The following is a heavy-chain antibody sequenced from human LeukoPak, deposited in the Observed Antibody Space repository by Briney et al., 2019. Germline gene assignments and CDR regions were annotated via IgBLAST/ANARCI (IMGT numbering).Heavy chain of an antibody. J-gene: IGHJ4*02. CDR2: ISSSSTYI. Sequence: GGSLRLSCAASGFTFSSYSMNWVRQAPGKGLEWVSSISSSSTYINYADSVRGRFTISRDNSKSTLSLQMNSLRAEDTAIYYCATYRQVLLPFESWGQGTLVTVSS. CDR1: GFTFSSYS. V-gene: IGHV3-21*04. CDR3: ATYRQVLLPFES. D-gene: IGHD2-8*02.